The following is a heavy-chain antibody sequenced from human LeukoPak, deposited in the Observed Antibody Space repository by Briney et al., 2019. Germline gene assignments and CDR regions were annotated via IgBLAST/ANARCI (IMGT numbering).Heavy chain of an antibody. CDR1: GFTFSSYA. D-gene: IGHD3-3*01. Sequence: GGSLRLSCAASGFTFSSYAMTWVRQAPGKGLDWVSSITDSGMTSYYADSVKGRFTISRDNPRNTLYLQMHSLRSEDTAIYYCASYPFGVLRFLDLFSSPGGQGALVTVSS. J-gene: IGHJ4*02. CDR2: ITDSGMTS. CDR3: ASYPFGVLRFLDLFSSP. V-gene: IGHV3-23*01.